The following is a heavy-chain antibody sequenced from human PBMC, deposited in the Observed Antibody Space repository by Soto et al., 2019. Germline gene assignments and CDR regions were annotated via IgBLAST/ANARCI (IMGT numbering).Heavy chain of an antibody. CDR1: GGTFNTYT. CDR2: IIPIFGTT. D-gene: IGHD3-22*01. J-gene: IGHJ6*02. Sequence: SVKVSCKASGGTFNTYTFSWVRQAPGQGLEWMGSIIPIFGTTHYAQKFQGRLTIIADESTSTAFMELYSLRSEDTAVYYCARDIPLNYYDGTYSYYGLDVWGQGTTVTVSS. V-gene: IGHV1-69*13. CDR3: ARDIPLNYYDGTYSYYGLDV.